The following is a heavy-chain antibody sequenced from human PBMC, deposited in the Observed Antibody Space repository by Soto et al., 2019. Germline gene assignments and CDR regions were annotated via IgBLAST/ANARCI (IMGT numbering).Heavy chain of an antibody. CDR2: MNPNSGNT. Sequence: ASVKVSCKASGYTFTSYDINWVRQATGQGLGWMGWMNPNSGNTGYAQKFQGRVTMTRNTSISTAYMELSSLRSEDTAVYYCARRRGSSVSYYFYYYYGMEVWGEGTTVNVSS. J-gene: IGHJ6*01. D-gene: IGHD3-22*01. V-gene: IGHV1-8*01. CDR3: ARRRGSSVSYYFYYYYGMEV. CDR1: GYTFTSYD.